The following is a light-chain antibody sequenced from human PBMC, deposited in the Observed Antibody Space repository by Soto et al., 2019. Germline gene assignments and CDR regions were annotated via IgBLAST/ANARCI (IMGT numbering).Light chain of an antibody. CDR3: HLDYAYLWG. CDR2: AAS. V-gene: IGKV1-6*01. Sequence: AIQLTQSPSSLSASVGDRVTITCRASQCISSGLGWYQQKPGKFPKLLTYAASTLQSGVPSRFSGSVFGTDFTLTITGLYPEDCATYYCHLDYAYLWGFGQGTKVEVK. J-gene: IGKJ1*01. CDR1: QCISSG.